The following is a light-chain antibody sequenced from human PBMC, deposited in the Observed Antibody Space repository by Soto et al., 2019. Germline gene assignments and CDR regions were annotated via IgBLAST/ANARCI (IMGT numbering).Light chain of an antibody. J-gene: IGLJ2*01. Sequence: QSVLTQPPSASGTPGQRVTISCSGSGSSIGTNTVNWYRQLPGTSPKLLIYGDNQRPSGVPDRFSGSKSGTSDSLAISGLQSEHEAEYSCSAWDGSLNNVLFGGGTKLTVL. CDR1: GSSIGTNT. V-gene: IGLV1-44*01. CDR2: GDN. CDR3: SAWDGSLNNVL.